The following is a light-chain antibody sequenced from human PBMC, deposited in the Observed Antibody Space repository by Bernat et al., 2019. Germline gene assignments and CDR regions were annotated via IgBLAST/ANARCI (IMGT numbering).Light chain of an antibody. V-gene: IGLV3-21*04. J-gene: IGLJ3*02. CDR2: YDS. CDR1: NIGSKS. CDR3: QVWDSSSDHPM. Sequence: SYVLTQPPSVSVAPGKTARITCGGNNIGSKSVHWYQQKPGQAPVLVIYYDSDRPSGIPERFSGSNSGNTATLTISRVEDGDEADYYCQVWDSSSDHPMFGGGTKLTVL.